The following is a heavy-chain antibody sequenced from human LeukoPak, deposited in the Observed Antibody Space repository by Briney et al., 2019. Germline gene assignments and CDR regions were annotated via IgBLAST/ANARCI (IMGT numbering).Heavy chain of an antibody. CDR1: GCSISSYY. D-gene: IGHD2-2*01. CDR2: IYYSGST. J-gene: IGHJ6*03. Sequence: SETLSLTCTVSGCSISSYYWSWIRQPPGKGLEWIGYIYYSGSTNYNPSLKSRVTISVDTSKNQFSLKLSSVTAADTAVYYCARAPRTPRYCSSTSCYHGGYYYYYYMDVWGKGTTVTVSS. CDR3: ARAPRTPRYCSSTSCYHGGYYYYYYMDV. V-gene: IGHV4-59*01.